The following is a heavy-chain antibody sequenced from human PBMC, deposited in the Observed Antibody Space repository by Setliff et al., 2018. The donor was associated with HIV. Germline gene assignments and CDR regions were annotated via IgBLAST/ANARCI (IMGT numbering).Heavy chain of an antibody. D-gene: IGHD3-16*01. CDR2: IYNNGST. CDR1: GGSIRSDGYY. Sequence: SETLSLTCSVSGGSIRSDGYYWNWIRQHPEKGLEWIGYIYNNGSTYYNPSLESRLMMSIDPSKNQSSLNLRSVTVADTAVYYCARGRYYREISDSLFDLWGQGTLVTVSS. V-gene: IGHV4-31*03. J-gene: IGHJ4*02. CDR3: ARGRYYREISDSLFDL.